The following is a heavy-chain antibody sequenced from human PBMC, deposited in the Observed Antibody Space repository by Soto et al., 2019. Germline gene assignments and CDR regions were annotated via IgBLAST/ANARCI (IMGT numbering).Heavy chain of an antibody. CDR3: ARWHLLFTRIVADY. CDR2: IYYSGST. CDR1: GGSISSGGYY. D-gene: IGHD3-10*01. J-gene: IGHJ4*02. Sequence: QVQLQESGPGLVKPSQTLSLTCTVSGGSISSGGYYWSWIRQHPGKALEWIGYIYYSGSTYYNPSLKSRVTRAVATTKNHFSLKLSSVTAADTAVYYCARWHLLFTRIVADYWGQGTLVTVSS. V-gene: IGHV4-31*03.